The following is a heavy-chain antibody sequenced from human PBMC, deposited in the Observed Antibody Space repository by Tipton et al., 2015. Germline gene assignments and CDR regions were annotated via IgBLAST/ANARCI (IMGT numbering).Heavy chain of an antibody. Sequence: GLVKPSQTLSLTWAISGDSGSSNSAAWNWIRQSPSRGLEWLGNTYYRSKWYSDYAVSVKSRITINSDTSKNQFSLQLNSVTPDDTAVYYAARGRNYAFDIWGQGSLVSVSA. CDR2: TYYRSKWYS. V-gene: IGHV6-1*01. CDR3: ARGRNYAFDI. CDR1: GDSGSSNSAA. J-gene: IGHJ3*02.